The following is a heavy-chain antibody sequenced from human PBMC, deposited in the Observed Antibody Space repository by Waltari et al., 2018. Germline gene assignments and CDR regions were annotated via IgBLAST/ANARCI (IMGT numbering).Heavy chain of an antibody. CDR2: IWYDGSNK. CDR1: GFTFSSYG. J-gene: IGHJ4*02. V-gene: IGHV3-33*06. CDR3: AQALEWELLDY. Sequence: QVQLVESGGGGVQPGRSLRLSCAASGFTFSSYGMHGVRQAPGKGLEWVAVIWYDGSNKYYADSVMGRFTISSDNSKNTLYLQMNSLRAEDTAVYYCAQALEWELLDYWGQGTLVTVSS. D-gene: IGHD1-26*01.